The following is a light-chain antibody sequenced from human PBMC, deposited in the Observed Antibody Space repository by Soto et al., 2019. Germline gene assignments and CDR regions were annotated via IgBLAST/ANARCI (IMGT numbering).Light chain of an antibody. V-gene: IGKV3-15*01. CDR2: GAS. J-gene: IGKJ2*01. CDR1: QSVSSN. CDR3: QQYNNSPPYT. Sequence: EIVMTQSPATLSVSPGERATLSCRASQSVSSNLAWYQQKPGQAPRLLIYGASTRATGIPARFSGSGSGTELTLTISSLQSEDFAVYYCQQYNNSPPYTFGQGTKLEIK.